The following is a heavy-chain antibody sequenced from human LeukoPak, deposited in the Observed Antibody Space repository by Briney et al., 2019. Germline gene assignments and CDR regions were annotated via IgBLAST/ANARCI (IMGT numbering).Heavy chain of an antibody. CDR3: ARGGYSYGYIQYYYFDS. Sequence: GASVKVSCKASGYTFTSFHVSWVRQAPGQGLEWMGWISPYNDNSNYAQKFQGRVTMTTDSSTSTAYMELRSLRSDDTAIYYCARGGYSYGYIQYYYFDSWGQGTLATVSS. CDR1: GYTFTSFH. V-gene: IGHV1-18*01. CDR2: ISPYNDNS. D-gene: IGHD5-18*01. J-gene: IGHJ4*02.